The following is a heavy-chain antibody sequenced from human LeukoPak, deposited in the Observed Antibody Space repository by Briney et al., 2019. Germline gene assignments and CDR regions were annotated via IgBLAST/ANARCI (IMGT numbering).Heavy chain of an antibody. Sequence: SETLSLTCTVSGGSISSYYWSWIRQPAGKGLEWIGRIYTSGSTNYNPSLKSRVTMSVDTSKNQFSLKLSSVTAADTAVYYCARSESSNYPDYFDYWGRGTLVTVSS. V-gene: IGHV4-4*07. CDR2: IYTSGST. D-gene: IGHD4-4*01. J-gene: IGHJ4*02. CDR1: GGSISSYY. CDR3: ARSESSNYPDYFDY.